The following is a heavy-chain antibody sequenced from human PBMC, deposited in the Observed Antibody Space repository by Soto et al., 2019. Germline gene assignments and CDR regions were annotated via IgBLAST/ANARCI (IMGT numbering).Heavy chain of an antibody. CDR1: GDSVSSNGAT. V-gene: IGHV6-1*01. CDR2: AYYRSKWYL. J-gene: IGHJ4*02. CDR3: ARGATRHLDY. D-gene: IGHD5-12*01. Sequence: SQTLSLTCAISGDSVSSNGATWNWIRQSPSRGLEWLGRAYYRSKWYLDYAVSVKSRITINPDTSKNQFSLQLNSVTPEDTAVYYCARGATRHLDYWGQGTLVTVSS.